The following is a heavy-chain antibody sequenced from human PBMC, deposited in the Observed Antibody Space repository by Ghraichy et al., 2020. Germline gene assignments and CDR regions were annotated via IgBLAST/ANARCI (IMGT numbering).Heavy chain of an antibody. Sequence: GESLNISCAAFGFTFSSYSMNWVRQAPGKGLEWVSCISSGSGTIYYADSVKGRFTISSDNAKNSLYLQLNSLRDEDTAVYYCARDRTRAEPFDIWGQGTMVTVSS. CDR2: ISSGSGTI. CDR1: GFTFSSYS. V-gene: IGHV3-48*02. D-gene: IGHD1-26*01. J-gene: IGHJ3*02. CDR3: ARDRTRAEPFDI.